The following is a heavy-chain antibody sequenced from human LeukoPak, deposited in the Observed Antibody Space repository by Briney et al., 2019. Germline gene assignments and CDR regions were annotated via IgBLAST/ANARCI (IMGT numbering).Heavy chain of an antibody. CDR1: GYTFTSYD. CDR2: MNPNSGNT. D-gene: IGHD3-3*01. V-gene: IGHV1-8*01. Sequence: ASVKVSCTASGYTFTSYDINWVRQATGQGLEWMGWMNPNSGNTGYAQKFQGRVTMTRNTSISTAYMELSSLRSEDTAVYYCASSSKYYDFWSGYSGGMDWFDPWGQGTLVTVSS. J-gene: IGHJ5*02. CDR3: ASSSKYYDFWSGYSGGMDWFDP.